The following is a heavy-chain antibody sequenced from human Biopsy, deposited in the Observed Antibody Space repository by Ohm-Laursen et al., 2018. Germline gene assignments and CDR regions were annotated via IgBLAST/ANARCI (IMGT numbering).Heavy chain of an antibody. J-gene: IGHJ2*01. CDR1: GGSIGSFF. CDR2: IYYSGST. Sequence: SDTLSLTCTVSGGSIGSFFWSWIRQPPGKGLEWIGYIYYSGSTNYNPSLRSRVTISVDRSKNQFSLELSSVTAADTAVYYCARDRGYYSDRTVPGYFDLWGRGTLVTVSS. CDR3: ARDRGYYSDRTVPGYFDL. V-gene: IGHV4-59*01. D-gene: IGHD3-22*01.